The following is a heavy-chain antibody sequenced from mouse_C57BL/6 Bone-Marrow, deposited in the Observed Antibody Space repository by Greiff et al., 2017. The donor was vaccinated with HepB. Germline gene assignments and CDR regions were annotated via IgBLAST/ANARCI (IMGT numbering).Heavy chain of an antibody. CDR3: ARHGMITPYWYFDV. CDR1: DYAFPSHD. Sequence: EVQVVQSGAGLVQPGASLKLSCESNDYAFPSHDMPWVRKTPEKRLELVAAINTDGGSTDYPDTMERRFIISRDNSKKTLYLQMSRLTSEDTAFYYCARHGMITPYWYFDVWGTGTTVTVSA. D-gene: IGHD2-4*01. J-gene: IGHJ1*03. CDR2: INTDGGST. V-gene: IGHV5-2*01.